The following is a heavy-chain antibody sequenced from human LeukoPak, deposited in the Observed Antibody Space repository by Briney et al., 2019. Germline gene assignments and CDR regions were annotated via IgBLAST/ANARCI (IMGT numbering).Heavy chain of an antibody. CDR2: IRSKAYGGTT. D-gene: IGHD3-10*01. CDR1: GFTFGDYA. Sequence: GRSLRLPCTASGFTFGDYAMSWVRQAPGKGLEWVGFIRSKAYGGTTEYAASVKGRFTISRDDSKSIAYLQMNSLKTEDTAVYYCTRDSRGSFDYWGQGTLVTVSS. CDR3: TRDSRGSFDY. J-gene: IGHJ4*02. V-gene: IGHV3-49*04.